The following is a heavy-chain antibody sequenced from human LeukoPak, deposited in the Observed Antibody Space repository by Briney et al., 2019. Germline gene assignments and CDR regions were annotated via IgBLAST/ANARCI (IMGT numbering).Heavy chain of an antibody. J-gene: IGHJ4*02. Sequence: VGSLRLSCAASGFTFSSYAMSWVRQAPGKGLDWVSAISGSGGSTYYADSVKGRFTISRDNSKNTLYLQMNSLRAEDTAVYYCAKGDVLLWFGELTWGQGTLVTVSS. V-gene: IGHV3-23*01. CDR1: GFTFSSYA. D-gene: IGHD3-10*01. CDR2: ISGSGGST. CDR3: AKGDVLLWFGELT.